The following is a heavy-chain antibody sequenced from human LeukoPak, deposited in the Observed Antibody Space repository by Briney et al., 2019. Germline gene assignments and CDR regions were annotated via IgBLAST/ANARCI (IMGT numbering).Heavy chain of an antibody. V-gene: IGHV4-39*01. Sequence: SETLSLTCTVSGGSISSNSFYWGWIRQPPGKGLEWIGSIYYSGSTYYNPSLQSRVTISVDTSKNQFSLKLSSVTAADTAVYFCARQGSYCSTTSCHDYWGQGTLVTVSS. J-gene: IGHJ4*02. CDR1: GGSISSNSFY. D-gene: IGHD2-2*01. CDR2: IYYSGST. CDR3: ARQGSYCSTTSCHDY.